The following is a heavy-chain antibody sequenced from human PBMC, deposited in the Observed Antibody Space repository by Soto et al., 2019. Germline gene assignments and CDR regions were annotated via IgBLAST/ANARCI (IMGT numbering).Heavy chain of an antibody. V-gene: IGHV5-51*01. CDR2: IYPGDSDT. D-gene: IGHD3-22*01. CDR1: GYSFTSYW. Sequence: PGESLKISCKGSGYSFTSYWIGWVRQMPGKGLEGMGIIYPGDSDTRYSPSFQGQVTISADKSISTAYLQWSSLKASDTAMYYCARGGRRYYYDSSGEYNWFDPWGQGTLVTVS. CDR3: ARGGRRYYYDSSGEYNWFDP. J-gene: IGHJ5*02.